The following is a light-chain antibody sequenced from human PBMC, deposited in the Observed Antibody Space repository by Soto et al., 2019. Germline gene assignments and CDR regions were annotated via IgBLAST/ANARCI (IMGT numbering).Light chain of an antibody. CDR2: DAS. CDR3: QQRSNWPPIFT. J-gene: IGKJ3*01. V-gene: IGKV3-11*01. CDR1: QSVSSY. Sequence: EIVLTQSPATLSLSPGERATLSCRASQSVSSYLAWYQQNPGQAPRLLIYDASNRATGIPARLSGSGSGTDFTRTISRLEPEDFAVYYCQQRSNWPPIFTFGPGTKVDIK.